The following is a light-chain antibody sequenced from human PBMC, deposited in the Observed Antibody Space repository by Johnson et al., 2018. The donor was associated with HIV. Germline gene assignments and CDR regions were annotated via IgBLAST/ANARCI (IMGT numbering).Light chain of an antibody. V-gene: IGLV1-51*01. CDR1: SSNIGNNY. Sequence: QSLLTQPPSVSAAPGQKVTISCSGSSSNIGNNYVSWYQQLPGTAPKLLIYDNNKRPSGIPDRFSGSKSGTSATLGITGLQTGDEADYYCGTWDSSLSASYVVGTGTKVTGL. J-gene: IGLJ1*01. CDR3: GTWDSSLSASYV. CDR2: DNN.